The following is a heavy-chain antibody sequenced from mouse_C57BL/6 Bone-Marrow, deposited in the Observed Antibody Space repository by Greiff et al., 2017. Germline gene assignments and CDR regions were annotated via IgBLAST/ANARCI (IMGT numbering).Heavy chain of an antibody. CDR1: GYTFTSYW. CDR2: IYPGSGST. Sequence: QVQLQQSGAELVKPGASVKMSCKASGYTFTSYWITWVKQRPGQGLEWIGDIYPGSGSTNYNEKFKSKATLTVDTSSSTSYMQLSSLSSEDSAVYYCARPYYSNYWYFDVWGTGTTVTVSS. CDR3: ARPYYSNYWYFDV. D-gene: IGHD2-5*01. J-gene: IGHJ1*03. V-gene: IGHV1-55*01.